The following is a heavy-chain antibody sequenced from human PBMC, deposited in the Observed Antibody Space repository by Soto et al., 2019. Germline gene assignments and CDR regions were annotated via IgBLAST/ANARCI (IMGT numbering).Heavy chain of an antibody. V-gene: IGHV3-30*18. CDR1: GFTFSYYG. CDR3: AKALGELSPESYDW. J-gene: IGHJ4*02. CDR2: ISYDGSDQ. Sequence: QVQLVESGGGVVQPGRSLRLSCAASGFTFSYYGMHWVRQAPGKGLEWVAMISYDGSDQYYADSVRGRFTISRDNSKNTLNLQMNSLRGDDTAVYYCAKALGELSPESYDWWGQGTLITVSS. D-gene: IGHD3-16*02.